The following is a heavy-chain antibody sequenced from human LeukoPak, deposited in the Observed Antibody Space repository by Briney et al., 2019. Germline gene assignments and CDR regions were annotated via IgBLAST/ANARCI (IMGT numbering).Heavy chain of an antibody. CDR2: INPNSGGT. J-gene: IGHJ3*02. D-gene: IGHD1-20*01. Sequence: ASVKVSCKASGYTFTSNYIHWVRQAPGQGLEWMGWINPNSGGTNYAQKFQGWVTMTRDTSISTAYMELSRLRSDDTAVYYCARGGITGTTRGPTRLNDAFDIWGQGTMVTVSS. CDR1: GYTFTSNY. CDR3: ARGGITGTTRGPTRLNDAFDI. V-gene: IGHV1-2*04.